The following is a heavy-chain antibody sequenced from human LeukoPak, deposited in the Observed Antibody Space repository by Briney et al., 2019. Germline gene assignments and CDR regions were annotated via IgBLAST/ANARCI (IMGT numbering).Heavy chain of an antibody. CDR1: GGSVRSGSFH. V-gene: IGHV4-61*01. CDR3: ARTSGDGGY. Sequence: SETLSLTCTVSGGSVRSGSFHWSWIRQPPGKGLEWIGYIHNSGSTLYNPSLKSRVTISLDTSKNQFSLKLTSVTAADTAAYYCARTSGDGGYWGQGTPVTVSS. D-gene: IGHD5-24*01. J-gene: IGHJ4*02. CDR2: IHNSGST.